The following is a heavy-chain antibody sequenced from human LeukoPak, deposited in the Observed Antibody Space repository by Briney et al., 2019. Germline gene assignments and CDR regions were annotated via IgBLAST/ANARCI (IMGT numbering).Heavy chain of an antibody. CDR1: GGSISSYY. CDR2: IYYSGGT. Sequence: SETLSLTCTVSGGSISSYYWSWIRQPPGKGLEWIGYIYYSGGTNYNPSLKSRVTISVDTSKNQFSLKLSSVTAADTAVYYCARHGYSYGPIDYWGQGTLVTVSS. D-gene: IGHD5-18*01. CDR3: ARHGYSYGPIDY. V-gene: IGHV4-59*08. J-gene: IGHJ4*02.